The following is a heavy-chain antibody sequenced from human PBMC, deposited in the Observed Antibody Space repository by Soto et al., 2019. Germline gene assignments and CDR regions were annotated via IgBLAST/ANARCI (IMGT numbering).Heavy chain of an antibody. Sequence: SETLSLTCTVSGGSISSGDYYWSWIRQPPGKGLEWIGYIYYSGSTYYNPSLKSRVTISVDTSKNQFSLKLSSVTAADTAVYYCARVSFIGYCSGGSCYSQSDYFDYWGQGTLVTVSS. V-gene: IGHV4-30-4*01. J-gene: IGHJ4*02. CDR1: GGSISSGDYY. D-gene: IGHD2-15*01. CDR2: IYYSGST. CDR3: ARVSFIGYCSGGSCYSQSDYFDY.